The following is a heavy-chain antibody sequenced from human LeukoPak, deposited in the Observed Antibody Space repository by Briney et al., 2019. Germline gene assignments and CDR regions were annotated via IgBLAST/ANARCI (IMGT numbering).Heavy chain of an antibody. D-gene: IGHD3-16*01. V-gene: IGHV4-34*01. CDR2: INHSGST. CDR3: ARRGRYYYYYYGMDV. J-gene: IGHJ6*04. CDR1: GGSFSGYY. Sequence: KPSETLSLTCAVYGGSFSGYYWSWIRQPPGKGLDWIGEINHSGSTNYNPSLKSRVTISVDTSKNQFSLKLSSVTAADTAVYYCARRGRYYYYYYGMDVWGKGTTVTVSS.